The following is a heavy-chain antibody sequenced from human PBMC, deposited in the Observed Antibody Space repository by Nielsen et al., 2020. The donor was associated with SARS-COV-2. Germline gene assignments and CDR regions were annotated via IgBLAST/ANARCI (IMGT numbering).Heavy chain of an antibody. CDR2: ISWNSGSI. CDR3: ATSGYSSGWIF. D-gene: IGHD6-19*01. J-gene: IGHJ4*02. V-gene: IGHV3-9*01. CDR1: GFTFDDHA. Sequence: SLKISCAASGFTFDDHAMHWVRQAPGKGLEWVSGISWNSGSIAYADSVKGRFTISRDNAKNSLYLQMNSLRTEDTAVYYCATSGYSSGWIFWGQGTLVTVSS.